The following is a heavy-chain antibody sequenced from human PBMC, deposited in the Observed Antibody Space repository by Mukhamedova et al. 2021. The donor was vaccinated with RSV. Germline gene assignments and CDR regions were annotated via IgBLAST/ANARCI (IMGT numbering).Heavy chain of an antibody. V-gene: IGHV5-51*01. D-gene: IGHD3-10*01. CDR2: IYPGDSDT. CDR3: ARRAVRGGINTHIDY. J-gene: IGHJ4*02. Sequence: MGIIYPGDSDTRYSPSFQGQVTISADKSISTAYLQWSSLKASDTAMYYCARRAVRGGINTHIDYWGQGNLVTVSS.